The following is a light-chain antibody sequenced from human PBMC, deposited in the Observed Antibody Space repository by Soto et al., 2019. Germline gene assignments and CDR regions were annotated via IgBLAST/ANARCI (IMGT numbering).Light chain of an antibody. CDR2: GAS. J-gene: IGKJ1*01. CDR3: QQYGSSPRT. Sequence: EIVLTQSPGTLSLSPGERATLSCRASQSVSSTYLAWYQQKPGQAPRLIIYGASSRDTGIPDRFSGSGSGTDFSLTISRLEPEDFAVYYCQQYGSSPRTFGQGTKVEIK. CDR1: QSVSSTY. V-gene: IGKV3-20*01.